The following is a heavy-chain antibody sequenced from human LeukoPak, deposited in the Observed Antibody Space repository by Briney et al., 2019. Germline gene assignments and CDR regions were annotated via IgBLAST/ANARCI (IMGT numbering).Heavy chain of an antibody. CDR1: GFSLSTSGVG. J-gene: IGHJ4*02. CDR3: AHIPFYDILTGYYHFDY. D-gene: IGHD3-9*01. Sequence: SGPTLVKSTQTLTLTCTFSGFSLSTSGVGVGWIRQPPGKALEWLALIYWDDDKRYSPSLKSRLTITKDTSKNQVVLTMTNMDPVDTATYYCAHIPFYDILTGYYHFDYWGQGTLVTVSS. CDR2: IYWDDDK. V-gene: IGHV2-5*02.